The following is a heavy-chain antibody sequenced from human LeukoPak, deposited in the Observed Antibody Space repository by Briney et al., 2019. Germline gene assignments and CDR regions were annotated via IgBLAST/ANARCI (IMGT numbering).Heavy chain of an antibody. D-gene: IGHD5-18*01. CDR1: GFTFSSYG. V-gene: IGHV3-33*01. Sequence: PGGSLRLSCAASGFTFSSYGMHWVRQAPAKGLECVAVIWYDGSNKYYADSVKGRFTISRDNSKNTLYLQMNSLRAEDTAVHYCARVDYSYGYFDYWGQGTLVTVSS. J-gene: IGHJ4*02. CDR2: IWYDGSNK. CDR3: ARVDYSYGYFDY.